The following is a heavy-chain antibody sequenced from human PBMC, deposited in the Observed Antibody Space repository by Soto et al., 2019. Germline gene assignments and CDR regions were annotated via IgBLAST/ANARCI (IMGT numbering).Heavy chain of an antibody. CDR1: GFTFSSYT. CDR3: ARGRSGTWYDAFDF. CDR2: ISSDGGST. V-gene: IGHV3-64*01. Sequence: EVQLVESGGGLVQPGGSLRLSCAASGFTFSSYTMHWVRQAPGKGLEYVSVISSDGGSTYYANSVKGRFTNSRDNSKNTLYLQMSSLGAEDMSVYYCARGRSGTWYDAFDFWGQGTMVTVSS. D-gene: IGHD6-13*01. J-gene: IGHJ3*01.